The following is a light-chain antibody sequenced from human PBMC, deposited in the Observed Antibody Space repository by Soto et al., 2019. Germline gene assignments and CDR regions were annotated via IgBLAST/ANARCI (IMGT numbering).Light chain of an antibody. CDR3: QQYDDWPS. CDR1: QGISRY. V-gene: IGKV3D-15*01. Sequence: EIVLTQSPATLSLSPGEITTLSCRASQGISRYLAWYQQKPGQGPRLLIYGASSRATGTPGRFSGSGSGTEFTLTISSLQSEDFAVYYCQQYDDWPSFGQGTKVDIK. CDR2: GAS. J-gene: IGKJ1*01.